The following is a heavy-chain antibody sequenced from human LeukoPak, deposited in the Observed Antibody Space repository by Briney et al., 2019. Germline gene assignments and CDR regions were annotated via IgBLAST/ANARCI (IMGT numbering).Heavy chain of an antibody. CDR2: IRYDGSNK. CDR1: GFTFSTFG. V-gene: IGHV3-30*02. Sequence: PGGSLRLSCAASGFAASGFTFSTFGMHWVRQAPGKGLEWVAFIRYDGSNKYYADSVKGRFTISRDDSKNTLYLQMNSLRAEDTAVYYCAKLREWELPDLFDYWGQGTLVTVSS. J-gene: IGHJ4*02. D-gene: IGHD1-26*01. CDR3: AKLREWELPDLFDY.